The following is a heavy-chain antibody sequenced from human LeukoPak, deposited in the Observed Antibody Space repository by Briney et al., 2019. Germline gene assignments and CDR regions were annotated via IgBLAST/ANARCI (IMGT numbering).Heavy chain of an antibody. D-gene: IGHD3-22*01. J-gene: IGHJ4*02. CDR3: ARDNYYYDSSGSQPFDY. CDR2: IYTSGST. Sequence: SETLSLTCTVSGGSISSYYWSWIRQPAGKGLEWIGRIYTSGSTNYNPSLKSRVTMSVDTSKNQFSLKLSSVTAADTAVYYCARDNYYYDSSGSQPFDYWGQGTLVTVSS. CDR1: GGSISSYY. V-gene: IGHV4-4*07.